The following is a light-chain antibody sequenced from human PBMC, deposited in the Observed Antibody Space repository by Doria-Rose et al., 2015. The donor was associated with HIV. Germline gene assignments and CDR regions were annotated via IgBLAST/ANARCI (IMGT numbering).Light chain of an antibody. J-gene: IGKJ1*01. CDR1: QSFSSTY. CDR2: DRS. Sequence: TQSPGTLSLSPGERATLSCRASQSFSSTYLAWYQQKPGQAPSLLIYDRSTRATGIPDRFSASGSGTDFTLTINRLEPEDLALYYCHQYGTSWTFGQGTKVEI. CDR3: HQYGTSWT. V-gene: IGKV3-20*01.